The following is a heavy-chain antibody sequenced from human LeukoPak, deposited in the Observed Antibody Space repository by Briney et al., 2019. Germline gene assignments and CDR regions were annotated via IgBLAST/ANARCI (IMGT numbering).Heavy chain of an antibody. CDR1: GGTFTSYA. J-gene: IGHJ6*03. Sequence: SVKVSCKASGGTFTSYAISWVRQAPGQGLEWMGGIIPIFGTANYAQKFQGRVTITADKSTSTAYMELSSLRSEDTAVYYCARGYAGIFGVVTPPYYYYMDVWGKGTTVTVSS. V-gene: IGHV1-69*06. CDR3: ARGYAGIFGVVTPPYYYYMDV. CDR2: IIPIFGTA. D-gene: IGHD3-3*01.